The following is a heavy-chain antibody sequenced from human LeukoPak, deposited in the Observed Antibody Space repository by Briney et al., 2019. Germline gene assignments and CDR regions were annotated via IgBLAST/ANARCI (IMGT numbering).Heavy chain of an antibody. Sequence: PSETLSLTCTVSGASLTSYSWTWILQPPGKGLDWIAYISYSGNTNYNPSLTSRVTISIDTSKNQFSLKLTSATAADTAMYYCARADYGDHGTTFDIWGQGTMVTVSS. V-gene: IGHV4-59*01. CDR2: ISYSGNT. CDR3: ARADYGDHGTTFDI. CDR1: GASLTSYS. D-gene: IGHD4-17*01. J-gene: IGHJ3*02.